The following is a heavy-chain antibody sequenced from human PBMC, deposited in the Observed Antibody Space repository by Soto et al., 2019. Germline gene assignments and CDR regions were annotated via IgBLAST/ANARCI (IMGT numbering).Heavy chain of an antibody. CDR3: ARRAAQYYYDSRGYRSAFDI. V-gene: IGHV5-51*01. Sequence: PGESLKISCKGSGYSFTTYWIGWVRQMPGKGLEWMGIIYPAESETRYSPSFQGQVTVSADKSISTAYLQWSSLKASDTAMYYCARRAAQYYYDSRGYRSAFDIWGQGTMVTVSS. D-gene: IGHD3-22*01. CDR2: IYPAESET. J-gene: IGHJ3*02. CDR1: GYSFTTYW.